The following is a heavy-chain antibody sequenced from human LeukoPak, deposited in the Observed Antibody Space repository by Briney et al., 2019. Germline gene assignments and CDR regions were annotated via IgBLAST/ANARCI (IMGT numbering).Heavy chain of an antibody. CDR3: ARVSGYSYGYPDY. D-gene: IGHD5-18*01. CDR1: GGSFSGYY. CDR2: INHSGST. V-gene: IGHV4-34*01. Sequence: SETLSLTCAVYGGSFSGYYWSWIRQPPGKGLEWIGEINHSGSTNYNPSLKSRVTISVDTSKNQFSLKLSSVTAADTAVYYCARVSGYSYGYPDYWGRGTLVTVSS. J-gene: IGHJ4*02.